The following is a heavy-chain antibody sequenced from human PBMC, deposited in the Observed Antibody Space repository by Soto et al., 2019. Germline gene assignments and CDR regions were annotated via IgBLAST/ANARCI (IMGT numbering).Heavy chain of an antibody. CDR2: ISGSGGST. V-gene: IGHV3-23*01. CDR1: GFTFSSYA. D-gene: IGHD4-17*01. CDR3: AKDENTVVQYLDY. J-gene: IGHJ4*02. Sequence: PGGSLRLSCLCLGFTFSSYAMSWVRQAPGKGLEWVSAISGSGGSTYYADSVKGRFTISRDNSKNTLYLQMNSLRAEDTAVYYCAKDENTVVQYLDYWGQGTLVTVSS.